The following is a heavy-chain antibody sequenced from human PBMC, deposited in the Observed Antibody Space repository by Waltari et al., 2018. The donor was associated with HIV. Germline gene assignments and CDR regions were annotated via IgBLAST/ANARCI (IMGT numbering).Heavy chain of an antibody. J-gene: IGHJ5*02. CDR2: INPISGGT. Sequence: QVHLVQSGTEVKKPGASMKVSCKASGYMFTGHYMHWLRQAPGKGLEWMGWINPISGGTNYAQTLQGRVTMTRDASINTVYMELKSLRYDDTAMYYCARESGYQLVRWLDPWGQGTRVTVSS. CDR3: ARESGYQLVRWLDP. V-gene: IGHV1-2*02. D-gene: IGHD2-2*01. CDR1: GYMFTGHY.